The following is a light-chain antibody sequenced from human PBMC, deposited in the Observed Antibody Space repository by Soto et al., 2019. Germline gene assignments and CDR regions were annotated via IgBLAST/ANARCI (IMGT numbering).Light chain of an antibody. Sequence: QSALTQPASVSGSPGQSITISCTVTSSDVGGYNYVSWYQQHPGKAPKLMIYEVSNRPSGVSNRFSGSKSGNTASLTISGLQAEDEADYYCSSYTSSSNHVVFGGGTKLTVL. CDR2: EVS. V-gene: IGLV2-14*01. CDR1: SSDVGGYNY. J-gene: IGLJ2*01. CDR3: SSYTSSSNHVV.